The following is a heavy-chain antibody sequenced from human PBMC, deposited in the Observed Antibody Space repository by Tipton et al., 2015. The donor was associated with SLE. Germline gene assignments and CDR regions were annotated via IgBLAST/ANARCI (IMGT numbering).Heavy chain of an antibody. D-gene: IGHD1-26*01. V-gene: IGHV4-61*02. Sequence: TLSLTCTVSGGSISSGSYYWSWIRQPAGKGLEWIGRIYTSGSTNYNPSLKSRVTISVDTSKNQFSLKLSSVTAADTAVYYCARGLPATSWFDPWGQGTLVTVSS. CDR1: GGSISSGSYY. CDR2: IYTSGST. J-gene: IGHJ5*02. CDR3: ARGLPATSWFDP.